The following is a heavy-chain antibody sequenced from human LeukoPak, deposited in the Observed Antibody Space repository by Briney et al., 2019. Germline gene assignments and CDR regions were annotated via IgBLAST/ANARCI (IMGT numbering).Heavy chain of an antibody. CDR3: MKDDSYYYDSGIYPY. V-gene: IGHV3-64D*06. CDR1: GFTFSSFA. J-gene: IGHJ4*02. D-gene: IGHD3-10*01. Sequence: GGSLRLSCSASGFTFSSFALHWVRQAPGKGLEYVSGISNNGGSTYYADSVTGRFTISRDNSKNTLYLQMGSLRAEDTAIYYCMKDDSYYYDSGIYPYWGQGTLVTVSS. CDR2: ISNNGGST.